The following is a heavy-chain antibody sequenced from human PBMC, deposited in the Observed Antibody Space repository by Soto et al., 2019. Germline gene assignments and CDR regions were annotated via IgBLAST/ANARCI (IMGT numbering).Heavy chain of an antibody. CDR3: ARIGTVSLDF. J-gene: IGHJ4*02. D-gene: IGHD4-17*01. CDR1: GGSISTGNC. Sequence: PSETLSLTCTVSGGSISTGNCWTLVRQSPEKGLEWIGEIFRSGNTYYNPSFKSRVTISVDNSNNQFSLRLNSVTAADTAVYYCARIGTVSLDFWGPGTLVTVSS. V-gene: IGHV4-4*02. CDR2: IFRSGNT.